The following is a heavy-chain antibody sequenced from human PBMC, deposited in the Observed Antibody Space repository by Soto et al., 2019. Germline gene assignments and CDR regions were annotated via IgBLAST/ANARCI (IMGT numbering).Heavy chain of an antibody. CDR2: IYYSGST. D-gene: IGHD3-22*01. Sequence: SETLSLTCTVSGGSISSGGYYWSWIRQHPGKGLEWIGYIYYSGSTYYNPSLKSRVTISVDTSKNQFSLKLSSVTAADTAVYYCALQNYYDSSGALNWFDPWGQGALVTVSS. V-gene: IGHV4-31*03. CDR1: GGSISSGGYY. J-gene: IGHJ5*02. CDR3: ALQNYYDSSGALNWFDP.